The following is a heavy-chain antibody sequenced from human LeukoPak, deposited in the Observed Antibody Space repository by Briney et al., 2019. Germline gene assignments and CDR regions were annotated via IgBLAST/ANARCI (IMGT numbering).Heavy chain of an antibody. D-gene: IGHD2-2*01. CDR3: AILVVVPAAIAFDI. J-gene: IGHJ3*02. CDR2: IIPIFGTA. CDR1: GGTFSSYA. Sequence: SVKVSCKASGGTFSSYAISWVRQAPGQGLEWMGGIIPIFGTANYAQKFQGRVTITTDKSTSTAYMELSSLRSEDTAVYYCAILVVVPAAIAFDIWGQGTMVTVSS. V-gene: IGHV1-69*05.